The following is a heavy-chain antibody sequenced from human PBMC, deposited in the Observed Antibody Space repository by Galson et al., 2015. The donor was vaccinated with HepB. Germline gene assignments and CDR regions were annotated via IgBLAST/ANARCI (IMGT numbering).Heavy chain of an antibody. CDR2: IRSKSNNYAT. V-gene: IGHV3-73*01. CDR3: RSTASGGPDY. D-gene: IGHD6-13*01. J-gene: IGHJ4*02. CDR1: GFTFSGSA. Sequence: SLRLSCAASGFTFSGSAMHWVRQASGKGLEWVGRIRSKSNNYATAYAASVKGRFTISRNDSKNTAYLQMNSLKTEDTAVYYCRSTASGGPDYWGQGTLVTVSS.